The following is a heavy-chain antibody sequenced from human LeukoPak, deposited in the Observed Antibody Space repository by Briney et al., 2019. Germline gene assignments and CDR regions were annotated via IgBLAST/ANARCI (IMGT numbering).Heavy chain of an antibody. CDR2: TYCTSKWYN. V-gene: IGHV6-1*01. J-gene: IGHJ2*01. CDR1: GDSVSSNSAA. Sequence: SQTLSLTCALSGDSVSSNSAAWNWIRQSPSRGLEWLGRTYCTSKWYNDYAVSVKSRITINPDTSRNQFSLQLSSVTPEDTAVYYCARARHNIHNGWAWYFDLWGRGTLVTVSS. D-gene: IGHD6-19*01. CDR3: ARARHNIHNGWAWYFDL.